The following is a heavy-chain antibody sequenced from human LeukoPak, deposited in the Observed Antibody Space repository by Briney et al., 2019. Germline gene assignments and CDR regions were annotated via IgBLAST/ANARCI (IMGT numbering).Heavy chain of an antibody. CDR1: GFNFNTYA. D-gene: IGHD6-19*01. CDR2: ISYDGINT. Sequence: GGSLRLSCTASGFNFNTYAMHWVRQTPGMGLEWVAVISYDGINTYYLDSVKGRFTISRDNSNNTLYLQITSLRPEDTAVYYCVRVPARASSAFYYFDYWGQGTLVTVSS. CDR3: VRVPARASSAFYYFDY. J-gene: IGHJ4*02. V-gene: IGHV3-30-3*01.